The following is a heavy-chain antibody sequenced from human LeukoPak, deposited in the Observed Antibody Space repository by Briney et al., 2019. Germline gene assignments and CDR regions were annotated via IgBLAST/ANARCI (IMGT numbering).Heavy chain of an antibody. V-gene: IGHV4-4*07. CDR1: GGSISSYY. D-gene: IGHD1-26*01. CDR2: IYPSGST. Sequence: SETLSLTCTVSGGSISSYYWTWIRQPAGKGLEWIGRIYPSGSTNYNPSLKSRVTMSVDTSKNQFSLKLSSVTAADTAVYYCARENSGSYREFDYWDQGTLVTVSS. J-gene: IGHJ4*02. CDR3: ARENSGSYREFDY.